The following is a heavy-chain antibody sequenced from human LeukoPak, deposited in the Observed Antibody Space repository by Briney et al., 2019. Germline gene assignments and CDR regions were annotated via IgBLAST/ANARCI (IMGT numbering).Heavy chain of an antibody. D-gene: IGHD6-13*01. CDR2: IYYSGST. J-gene: IGHJ5*02. Sequence: SETLSLTCTVSGGSISSYYWSWIRQPPGKGLEWIGYIYYSGSTNYNPSLKSRVTISVDTSKNQFSLKLSSVTAADTAVYYCARVRHSSSWYPNWFDPWGQGTLVTVSS. V-gene: IGHV4-59*01. CDR1: GGSISSYY. CDR3: ARVRHSSSWYPNWFDP.